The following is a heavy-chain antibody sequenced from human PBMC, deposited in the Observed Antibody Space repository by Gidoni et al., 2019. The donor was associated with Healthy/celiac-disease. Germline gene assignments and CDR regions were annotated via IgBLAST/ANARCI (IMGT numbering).Heavy chain of an antibody. CDR1: GGSISSGDYY. V-gene: IGHV4-30-4*01. D-gene: IGHD3-22*01. CDR3: ARGYSSGYYYAHYWYFDL. CDR2: IYYSGCT. Sequence: QVQLQESGPGLVKPSQTLSLTCTVPGGSISSGDYYWSWIRQPPGKGLEWIGYIYYSGCTYYNPSLKSRVTISVDTSKNQFSLKLSSVTAADTAVYYCARGYSSGYYYAHYWYFDLWGRGTLVTVSS. J-gene: IGHJ2*01.